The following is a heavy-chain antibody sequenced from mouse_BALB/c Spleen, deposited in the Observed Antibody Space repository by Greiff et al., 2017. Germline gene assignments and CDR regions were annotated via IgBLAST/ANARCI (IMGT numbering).Heavy chain of an antibody. V-gene: IGHV1-14*01. D-gene: IGHD2-10*02. CDR3: ARGGYGNWYFDV. CDR2: INPYNDGT. J-gene: IGHJ1*01. Sequence: EVKLMESGPELVKPGASVKMSCKASGYTFTSYVMHWVKQKPGQGLEWIGYINPYNDGTKYNEKFKGKATLTSDKSSSTAYMELSSLTSEDSAVYYCARGGYGNWYFDVWGAGTTVTVSS. CDR1: GYTFTSYV.